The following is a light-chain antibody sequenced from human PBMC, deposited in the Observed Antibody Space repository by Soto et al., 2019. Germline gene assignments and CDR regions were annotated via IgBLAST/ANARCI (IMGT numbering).Light chain of an antibody. V-gene: IGKV3-11*01. J-gene: IGKJ1*01. CDR2: DAS. CDR1: QSVSSY. Sequence: EIVLPQSPATLSLSPGERSTLSCSSSQSVSSYLAWYQQKPGQAPRLLIYDASNRATGIPARFSGSGSGTDFTLTISSLEPEDFAVYYCQQRSNWWTFGQGTKVDIK. CDR3: QQRSNWWT.